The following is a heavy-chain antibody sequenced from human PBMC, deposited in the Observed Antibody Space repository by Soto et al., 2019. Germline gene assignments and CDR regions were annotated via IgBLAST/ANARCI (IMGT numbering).Heavy chain of an antibody. V-gene: IGHV1-69*17. CDR3: ARDTHSAGGWFDT. D-gene: IGHD2-15*01. CDR2: ITPLFGIP. J-gene: IGHJ5*02. CDR1: GGTSRSLS. Sequence: QVQLVQSGAEVKKPGSSVQVSCKASGGTSRSLSITWVRQDPGQGLEWMGGITPLFGIPNYPQKFQGRLTITADKSTGTAYLELSSLRSEDTAVYYCARDTHSAGGWFDTWGRGTLVTVSS.